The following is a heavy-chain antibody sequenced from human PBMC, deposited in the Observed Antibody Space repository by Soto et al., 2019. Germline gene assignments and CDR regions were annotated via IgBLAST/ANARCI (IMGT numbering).Heavy chain of an antibody. CDR1: GFKFGNYW. J-gene: IGHJ4*02. CDR3: ARYGDFSY. V-gene: IGHV3-7*03. Sequence: PGWSLRLSCAASGFKFGNYWMSWIRQAPGKGLEWVANINQNASERYYVDPVKGRFTISRDNVENSLSLQMDSLRVDDTAVYYCARYGDFSYWGRGTQVTVYS. CDR2: INQNASER. D-gene: IGHD3-10*01.